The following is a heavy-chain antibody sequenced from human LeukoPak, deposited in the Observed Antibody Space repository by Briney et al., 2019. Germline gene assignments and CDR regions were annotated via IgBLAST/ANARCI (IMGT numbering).Heavy chain of an antibody. CDR2: IYYSGST. J-gene: IGHJ6*02. D-gene: IGHD1-7*01. Sequence: PSETLSLTCNVSGGSISSSSYYWGWIRQPPGKGLEWIGSIYYSGSTYYNPSLKSGVTISVDMSKNQFSLKLSSVTAADAAVYYCARQGYNWNYPRTGYYYYYGMDVWGQGTTVTVSS. CDR1: GGSISSSSYY. CDR3: ARQGYNWNYPRTGYYYYYGMDV. V-gene: IGHV4-39*01.